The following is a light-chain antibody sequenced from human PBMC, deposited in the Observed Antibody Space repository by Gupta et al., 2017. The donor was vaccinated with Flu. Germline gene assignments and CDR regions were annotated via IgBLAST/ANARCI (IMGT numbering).Light chain of an antibody. CDR2: GAS. J-gene: IGKJ2*03. V-gene: IGKV3-20*01. Sequence: EIVLTQSPGTLSLSPGERATLSCRASQSVSSSYLAWYQQKPGQAPRLLIYGASSRATGIPDRFSGSGSGTDXTLTISXLEPEDFAVYYCQQYGSSPLYSFGXATKLEIK. CDR3: QQYGSSPLYS. CDR1: QSVSSSY.